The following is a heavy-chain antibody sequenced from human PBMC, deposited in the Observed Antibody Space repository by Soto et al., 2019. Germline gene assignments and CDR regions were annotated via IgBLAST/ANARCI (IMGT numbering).Heavy chain of an antibody. CDR3: ARGRFRRGYFGYFDY. J-gene: IGHJ4*02. CDR2: IYYSGST. Sequence: SETLSLTCTVSGGSISSGGYYWSWIRQHPGKGLEWIGYIYYSGSTYYNPSLKSRVTISVDTSKNQFSLKLSSVTAADTAVYYCARGRFRRGYFGYFDYWGQGTLVTVSS. D-gene: IGHD3-22*01. V-gene: IGHV4-31*03. CDR1: GGSISSGGYY.